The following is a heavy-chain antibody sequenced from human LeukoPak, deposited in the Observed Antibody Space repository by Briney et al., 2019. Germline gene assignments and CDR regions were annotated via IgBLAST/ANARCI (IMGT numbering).Heavy chain of an antibody. D-gene: IGHD6-6*01. V-gene: IGHV4-4*07. CDR2: IYTSGST. Sequence: SDTLSLTCTVSGRSISSYYWSWMRQPAGKGLEWIGRIYTSGSTNYNPSLKSRVTMSVDTSKNQFSLKLSSVTAADTAVYYCARDPPSDAFDIWGQGTMVTVSS. J-gene: IGHJ3*02. CDR3: ARDPPSDAFDI. CDR1: GRSISSYY.